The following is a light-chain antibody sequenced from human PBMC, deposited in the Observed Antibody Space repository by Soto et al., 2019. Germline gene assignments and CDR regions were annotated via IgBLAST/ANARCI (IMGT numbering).Light chain of an antibody. Sequence: QSALTQPSSLSGSPGQSITISCTGTISDVGGYNYVSWYQQHPGKAPKLMISEVSNRPSGVSNRFSGSKSGNTASLTISGLQAEDEADYYCSSYTSSSTIYVFGTGTKVTVL. V-gene: IGLV2-14*01. J-gene: IGLJ1*01. CDR3: SSYTSSSTIYV. CDR2: EVS. CDR1: ISDVGGYNY.